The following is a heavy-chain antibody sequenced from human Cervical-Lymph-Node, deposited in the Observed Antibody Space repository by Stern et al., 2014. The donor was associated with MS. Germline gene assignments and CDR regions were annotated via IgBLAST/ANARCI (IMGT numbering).Heavy chain of an antibody. CDR3: ARGGVIYTQDRNGFDV. CDR1: GGSISSGGSS. D-gene: IGHD2-21*01. J-gene: IGHJ3*01. Sequence: HLQLVESGPGQAMPSQTLSLTCVVSGGSISSGGSSLNWIRQPPGKGLEWIGFIYHSGRTYYNPALKGRVLISVDNSKHHSALKQRSVTAADTAVYYCARGGVIYTQDRNGFDVWGQGTMVTVSS. CDR2: IYHSGRT. V-gene: IGHV4-30-2*01.